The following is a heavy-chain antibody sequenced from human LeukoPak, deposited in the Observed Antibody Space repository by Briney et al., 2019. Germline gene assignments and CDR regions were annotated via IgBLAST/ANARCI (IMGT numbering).Heavy chain of an antibody. CDR2: IIPIFGTA. D-gene: IGHD3-22*01. CDR1: GGTFSSYA. J-gene: IGHJ4*02. CDR3: AGYSNYYDSSGYYYFDY. V-gene: IGHV1-69*13. Sequence: ASVKVSCTASGGTFSSYAISWVRQAPGQGLEWMGGIIPIFGTANYAQKFQGRVTITADESTSTAYMELSSLRSEDTAVYYCAGYSNYYDSSGYYYFDYWGQGTLVTVSS.